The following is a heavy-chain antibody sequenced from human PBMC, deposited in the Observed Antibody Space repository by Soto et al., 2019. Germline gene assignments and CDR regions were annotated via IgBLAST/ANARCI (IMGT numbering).Heavy chain of an antibody. Sequence: QVQLVQSGAEVKTPGSSVKVSCKASGSTFNSFSIDWLRQAPGQGLEWMGGIIPMSGRPTYAQKFQGRVTFSADKSANTVYMELSRLTYEDTAVYYCTTRSRESANWFDPWGQGTLVTLSS. CDR2: IIPMSGRP. V-gene: IGHV1-69*06. CDR3: TTRSRESANWFDP. J-gene: IGHJ5*02. CDR1: GSTFNSFS. D-gene: IGHD1-26*01.